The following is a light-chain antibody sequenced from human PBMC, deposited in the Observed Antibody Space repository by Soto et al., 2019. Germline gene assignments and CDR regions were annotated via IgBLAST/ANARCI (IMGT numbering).Light chain of an antibody. Sequence: EVVLTQSPGTLSLSPGERATLSCRASQTISSSYLAWYQQRPGQAPGLLIYGASNRATGIPDRFIGSGSGTDFTLTISRLEPEDFAVFYCHHYGGSPPFTFGQGTKLDI. CDR1: QTISSSY. CDR2: GAS. CDR3: HHYGGSPPFT. V-gene: IGKV3-20*01. J-gene: IGKJ2*01.